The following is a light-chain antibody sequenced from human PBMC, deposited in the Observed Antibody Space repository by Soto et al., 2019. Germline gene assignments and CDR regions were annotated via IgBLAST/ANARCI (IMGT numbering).Light chain of an antibody. CDR2: DVS. V-gene: IGLV2-11*01. CDR1: SSDVGSYNY. CDR3: CSYAGSIYV. J-gene: IGLJ1*01. Sequence: QSVLTQPRSVSGSPGQSVTISCTGTSSDVGSYNYVSWYQQHPGKAPKLMIFDVSKRPSGVPDRFSGFKSGNTASLTISGLQAEDEADYSCCSYAGSIYVFGSGTKLTVL.